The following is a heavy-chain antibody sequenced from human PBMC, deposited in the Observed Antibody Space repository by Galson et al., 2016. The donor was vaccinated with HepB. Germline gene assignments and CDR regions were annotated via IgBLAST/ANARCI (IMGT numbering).Heavy chain of an antibody. Sequence: SVKVSCKASGYTFANDGISWVRQAPGQGLEWMGWIGAYNGDRKYARKFQGRISMTADTSTSTPYMELRSLRADDTAVYYCAKDDPRNWNDRFDSWGHGTLITVS. V-gene: IGHV1-18*04. J-gene: IGHJ4*01. CDR3: AKDDPRNWNDRFDS. CDR1: GYTFANDG. D-gene: IGHD1-1*01. CDR2: IGAYNGDR.